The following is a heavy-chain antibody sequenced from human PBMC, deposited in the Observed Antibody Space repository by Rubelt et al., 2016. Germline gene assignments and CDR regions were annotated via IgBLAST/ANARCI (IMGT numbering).Heavy chain of an antibody. CDR3: ARQNEGGNAFDI. V-gene: IGHV4-31*03. CDR2: IYYIGST. CDR1: GGSISSGGYY. D-gene: IGHD1-26*01. Sequence: QVQLQESGPGLVKPSQTLSLTCTVSGGSISSGGYYWSWIRQPPGKGLEWIGYIYYIGSTYYNPSRKSRVTISVDTSKNQFSLKLSSVTAADTAVYYCARQNEGGNAFDIWGQGTMVTVSS. J-gene: IGHJ3*02.